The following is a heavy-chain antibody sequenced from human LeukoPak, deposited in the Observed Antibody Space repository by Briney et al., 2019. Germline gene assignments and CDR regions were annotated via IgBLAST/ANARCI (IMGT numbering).Heavy chain of an antibody. CDR3: AKIPFVVVPAAYYYYYYMDV. Sequence: GGSLRLSCAASGFTFSSYGMHWVRQAPGKGLEWVAFIRYDGSNKYYVDSVKGRFTISRDNSKNTLYLQMNSLGAEDTAVYYCAKIPFVVVPAAYYYYYYMDVWGKGTTVTVSS. D-gene: IGHD2-2*01. J-gene: IGHJ6*03. CDR2: IRYDGSNK. V-gene: IGHV3-30*02. CDR1: GFTFSSYG.